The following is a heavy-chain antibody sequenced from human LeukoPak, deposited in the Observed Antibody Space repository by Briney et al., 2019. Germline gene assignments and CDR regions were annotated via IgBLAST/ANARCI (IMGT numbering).Heavy chain of an antibody. D-gene: IGHD1-26*01. V-gene: IGHV1-46*01. CDR1: GYTFTSYY. CDR2: ISTSGGNT. J-gene: IGHJ4*02. CDR3: ARVWVGATKAGYGY. Sequence: GASVKVSWKASGYTFTSYYMHWVRQAPGQGLEWMGIISTSGGNTGYAQKFQGRIIMTRDTSTSTVYLDLSSLRSDDTAVYYCARVWVGATKAGYGYWGQGTLVTVSS.